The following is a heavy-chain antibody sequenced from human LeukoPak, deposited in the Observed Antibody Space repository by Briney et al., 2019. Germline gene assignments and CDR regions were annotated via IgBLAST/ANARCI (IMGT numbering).Heavy chain of an antibody. D-gene: IGHD3-3*01. Sequence: SETLSLTCAVSGGSISSGGYSWSWIRQPPGKGLEWIGSIYYSGSTYYNPSLKSRVTISVDTSKNQFSLKLSSVTAADTAVYYCARRFLTIDNWFDPWGQGTLVTVSS. J-gene: IGHJ5*02. CDR1: GGSISSGGYS. CDR2: IYYSGST. V-gene: IGHV4-30-2*03. CDR3: ARRFLTIDNWFDP.